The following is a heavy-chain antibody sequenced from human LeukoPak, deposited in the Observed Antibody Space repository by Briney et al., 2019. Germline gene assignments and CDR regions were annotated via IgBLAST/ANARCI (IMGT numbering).Heavy chain of an antibody. D-gene: IGHD1-26*01. J-gene: IGHJ3*01. V-gene: IGHV4-30-2*01. Sequence: PSETLSLTCTVSGGPISSGGFSWTWIRQPPGKGLEWIGYIFQSGSPSYNPSLRSRVTISVDTSTNQFSLRLNSVTAAGTAMYYCARDRAGLGLLDFWGQGTMVTVFS. CDR3: ARDRAGLGLLDF. CDR2: IFQSGSP. CDR1: GGPISSGGFS.